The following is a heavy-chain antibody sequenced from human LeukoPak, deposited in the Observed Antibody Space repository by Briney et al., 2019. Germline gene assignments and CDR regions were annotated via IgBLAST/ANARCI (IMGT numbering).Heavy chain of an antibody. Sequence: PGGSLRLSCGASGLTFSSYSRNWVRQAPGKGLEWVSYISSDSGTIYQADSVKGRFTISRDNAKNSLYLQMNSLRAEDTAVYDCARAAQPGFDPWGQGTLVIVSS. CDR2: ISSDSGTI. V-gene: IGHV3-48*01. D-gene: IGHD1-14*01. J-gene: IGHJ5*02. CDR3: ARAAQPGFDP. CDR1: GLTFSSYS.